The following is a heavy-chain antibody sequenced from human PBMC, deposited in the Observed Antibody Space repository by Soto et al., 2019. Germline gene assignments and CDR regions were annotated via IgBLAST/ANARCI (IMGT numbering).Heavy chain of an antibody. V-gene: IGHV2-5*01. D-gene: IGHD3-10*02. CDR1: GFSLSASGAS. Sequence: SGPTLVNPTQTLRLTCAFSGFSLSASGASVGWIRQPPGKALEWLAHIYWNDDKRYSPSLRSRLTISKDASKNQVVLTFTNMDPADTGTYYCVHRLDVPGLAFDPWGQGTLVTVSS. CDR2: IYWNDDK. J-gene: IGHJ5*02. CDR3: VHRLDVPGLAFDP.